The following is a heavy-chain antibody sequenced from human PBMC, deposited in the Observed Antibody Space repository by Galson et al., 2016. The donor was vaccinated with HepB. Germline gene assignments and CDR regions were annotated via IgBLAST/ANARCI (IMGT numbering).Heavy chain of an antibody. Sequence: SLRLSCAASGFTFSNYGMSWVRQAPGKGLEWVSAVSGRGDNTYYADSVKGRFTISRDNSRNTVYVQINSLRAEDTAIYYCTMISWSTSSGFGFWGQGTRVTVSS. CDR3: TMISWSTSSGFGF. D-gene: IGHD3-22*01. CDR2: VSGRGDNT. J-gene: IGHJ4*02. CDR1: GFTFSNYG. V-gene: IGHV3-23*01.